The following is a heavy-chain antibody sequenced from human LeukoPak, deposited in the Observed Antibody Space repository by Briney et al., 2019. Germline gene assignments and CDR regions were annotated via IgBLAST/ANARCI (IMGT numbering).Heavy chain of an antibody. CDR3: VRGFRSVTTVTIGDALDL. CDR1: GFTYTHHW. Sequence: GGSLGLSCAASGFTYTHHWMHWVRQAPGKGLEWVSRINSDGTSTSYADSVRGRFTVSRDNGKNTLHLEMNRLRLEDTAVYYCVRGFRSVTTVTIGDALDLWGQGTMVTVSS. CDR2: INSDGTST. V-gene: IGHV3-74*01. J-gene: IGHJ3*01. D-gene: IGHD4-17*01.